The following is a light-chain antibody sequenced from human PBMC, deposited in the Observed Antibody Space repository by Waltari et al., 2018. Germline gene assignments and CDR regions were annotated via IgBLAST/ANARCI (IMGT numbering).Light chain of an antibody. CDR2: AAS. Sequence: DIQMTQSPSSLSVSVGDRVTITCRASHSITTYLNWYQQKPGKAPNLLIYAASSLQSGVPSRFSGSGSGTEFTLTISSLRPEDFATYYCQQTNTVPLTFGGGTKVEIK. CDR1: HSITTY. V-gene: IGKV1-39*01. J-gene: IGKJ4*01. CDR3: QQTNTVPLT.